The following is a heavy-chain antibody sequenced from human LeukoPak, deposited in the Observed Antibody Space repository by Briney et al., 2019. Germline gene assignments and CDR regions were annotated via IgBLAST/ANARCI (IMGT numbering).Heavy chain of an antibody. J-gene: IGHJ4*02. V-gene: IGHV4-4*07. D-gene: IGHD2-21*02. CDR1: GGSISGYY. Sequence: SETLSLTCTVSGGSISGYYWSWIRQPAGKGLEWIGRIYTSGSTNYNPSLKSRVTMSVDTSKNQFSLKLSSVTAADTAVYYCASGGEVGDCYYYWGQGTLVTVSS. CDR2: IYTSGST. CDR3: ASGGEVGDCYYY.